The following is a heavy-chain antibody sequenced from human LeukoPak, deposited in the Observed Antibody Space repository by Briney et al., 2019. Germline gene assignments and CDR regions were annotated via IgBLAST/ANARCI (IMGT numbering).Heavy chain of an antibody. CDR2: ISQDVSHK. D-gene: IGHD5-12*01. J-gene: IGHJ4*02. CDR3: ARVGYNGWNFEN. Sequence: PGGSLRLSCAASGFTFSSYWMSWVRQAPGKGLQSVAYISQDVSHKYYVDSVKGRFTISRDNAKNSLHLEMNSLRAEDTALYYCARVGYNGWNFENWGQGNLVTVSS. CDR1: GFTFSSYW. V-gene: IGHV3-7*01.